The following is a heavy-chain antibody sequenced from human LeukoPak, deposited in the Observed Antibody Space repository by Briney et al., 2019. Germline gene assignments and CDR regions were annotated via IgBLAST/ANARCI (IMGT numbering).Heavy chain of an antibody. CDR2: ISGSGGST. D-gene: IGHD3-22*01. V-gene: IGHV3-23*01. CDR3: AKNAVYYYGSSGRLVSYFDY. J-gene: IGHJ4*02. CDR1: GFTFSSYA. Sequence: GGSLRLSCAASGFTFSSYAMSWLRQAPGKGLEWVSAISGSGGSTYYADSVKGRFTISRDNSKNTLYLQMNSLRAEDTAVYYCAKNAVYYYGSSGRLVSYFDYWGQGTLVTVSS.